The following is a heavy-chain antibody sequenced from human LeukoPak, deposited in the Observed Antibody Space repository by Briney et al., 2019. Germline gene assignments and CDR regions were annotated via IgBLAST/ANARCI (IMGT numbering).Heavy chain of an antibody. CDR1: GYSISRGYY. CDR3: ARAGWIITSGIDY. J-gene: IGHJ4*02. CDR2: IYHIGST. D-gene: IGHD3-10*01. Sequence: PSETLSLTCGVSGYSISRGYYWAWLRQPPGKGLEWIGTIYHIGSTYYNPSLESRVTISVDTSRNEFSLNQSSVTAAATAVYFCARAGWIITSGIDYWGQGALVTVSS. V-gene: IGHV4-38-2*01.